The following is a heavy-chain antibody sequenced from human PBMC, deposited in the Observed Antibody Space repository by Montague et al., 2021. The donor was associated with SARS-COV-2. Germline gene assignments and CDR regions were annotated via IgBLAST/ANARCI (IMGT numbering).Heavy chain of an antibody. CDR1: GFGFSVYW. J-gene: IGHJ4*02. Sequence: SLRLSCAASGFGFSVYWMYWVRQAPGKGLVWVSRISLDGSDTAYADFVKGRFIISRDNAGDTSYLQMNSLRADDAALYYCARELWSAGEYWGQGALVTVSS. V-gene: IGHV3-74*01. CDR2: ISLDGSDT. D-gene: IGHD2-21*01. CDR3: ARELWSAGEY.